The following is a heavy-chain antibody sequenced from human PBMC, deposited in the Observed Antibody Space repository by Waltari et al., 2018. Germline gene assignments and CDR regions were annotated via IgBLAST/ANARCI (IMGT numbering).Heavy chain of an antibody. V-gene: IGHV3-7*01. CDR3: ARGSLVWDGVDH. CDR1: GSPSGNHW. J-gene: IGHJ4*02. CDR2: INQNGRGE. D-gene: IGHD1-26*01. Sequence: EVQVVESGGVFVQPGGSLRLSCAASGSPSGNHWMSWVGRAPGKGPEWVANINQNGRGEFYVDSVKGRFTISRDNAKNSLYLQLNSLRAEDTAVYYCARGSLVWDGVDHWGQGTLVTVSS.